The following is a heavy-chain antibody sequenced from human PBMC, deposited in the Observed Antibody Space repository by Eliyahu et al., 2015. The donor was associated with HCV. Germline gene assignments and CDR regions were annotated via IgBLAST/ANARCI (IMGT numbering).Heavy chain of an antibody. Sequence: PGKGLEWVAVIWYDGSNKYYADSVKGRFXISRDNSKNTLYLQMNSLRAEDTAVYYCARDTYCGGDCYSGYFDYWGQGTLVTVSS. J-gene: IGHJ4*02. CDR2: IWYDGSNK. D-gene: IGHD2-21*01. V-gene: IGHV3-33*01. CDR3: ARDTYCGGDCYSGYFDY.